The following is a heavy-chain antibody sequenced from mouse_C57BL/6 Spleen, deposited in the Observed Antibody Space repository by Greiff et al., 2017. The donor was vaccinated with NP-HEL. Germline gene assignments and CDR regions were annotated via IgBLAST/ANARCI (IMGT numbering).Heavy chain of an antibody. D-gene: IGHD1-1*01. Sequence: EVQLQQSGPVLVKPGASVKMSCKASGYTFTDYYMNWVKQSHGKSLEWIGVINPYNGGTSYNQKFKGKATLTVDKSSSTAYMELNSLTSEDSAVYYCASITTRYFDVWGTGTTVTVSS. CDR2: INPYNGGT. CDR1: GYTFTDYY. CDR3: ASITTRYFDV. J-gene: IGHJ1*03. V-gene: IGHV1-19*01.